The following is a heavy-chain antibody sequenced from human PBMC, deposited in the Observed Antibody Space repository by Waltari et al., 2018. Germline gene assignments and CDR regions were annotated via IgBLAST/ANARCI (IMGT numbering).Heavy chain of an antibody. CDR1: GFDFSIYG. V-gene: IGHV3-21*01. CDR3: ARGVFDS. CDR2: VSGTTSYR. J-gene: IGHJ5*01. Sequence: DVQLVESGGGRVKPGGSLRLSCGASGFDFSIYGMNWVRQSPGKGLEWVALVSGTTSYRYYADSVKGRFTVSRDNAKTTVYLQMDNLRVEDTAVYYCARGVFDSWGQGTLVTVSS.